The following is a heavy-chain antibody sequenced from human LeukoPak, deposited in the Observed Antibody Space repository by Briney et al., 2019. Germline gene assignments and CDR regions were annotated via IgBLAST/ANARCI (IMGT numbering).Heavy chain of an antibody. J-gene: IGHJ4*02. V-gene: IGHV6-1*01. Sequence: SQTLSLTCAISGDSVSSNSAAWNWIRQSPSRGLEWLGRTYYRSKWYNDYAVSVKSRITINPDISKNQFSLQLNSVTPEDTAVYYCARDPRYYGSGSYQYFDYWGQGTLVTVSS. CDR1: GDSVSSNSAA. D-gene: IGHD3-10*01. CDR2: TYYRSKWYN. CDR3: ARDPRYYGSGSYQYFDY.